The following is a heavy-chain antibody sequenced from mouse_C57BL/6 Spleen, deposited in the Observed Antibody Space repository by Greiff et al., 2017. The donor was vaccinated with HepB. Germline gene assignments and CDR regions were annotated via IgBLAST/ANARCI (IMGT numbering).Heavy chain of an antibody. CDR1: GYTFTSYW. V-gene: IGHV1-69*01. CDR2: IDPSDSYT. D-gene: IGHD6-2*01. J-gene: IGHJ4*01. Sequence: QVQLQQPGAELVMPGASVKLSCKASGYTFTSYWMHWVKQRPGQGLEWIGEIDPSDSYTNYNQKFKGKSTLTVDKSSCTAYMQLSSLTSEDSAVYYCARSLVFYAMDYWGQGTSVTVSS. CDR3: ARSLVFYAMDY.